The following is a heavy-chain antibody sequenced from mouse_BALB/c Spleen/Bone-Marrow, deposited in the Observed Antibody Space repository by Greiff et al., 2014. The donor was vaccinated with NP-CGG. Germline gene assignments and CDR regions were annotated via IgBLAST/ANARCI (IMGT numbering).Heavy chain of an antibody. Sequence: QVQLQQSGAELAKPGASVKMSCKASGYTFINYWIHWVKQRPGQGLEWIGYINPSTAFTAYNQKFKDKSTLTADKSSSTAYMQRSSLTSEDVAVCYWARGNYESIDYWGQGTSVTVSS. CDR2: INPSTAFT. CDR1: GYTFINYW. J-gene: IGHJ4*01. V-gene: IGHV1-7*01. CDR3: ARGNYESIDY. D-gene: IGHD2-1*01.